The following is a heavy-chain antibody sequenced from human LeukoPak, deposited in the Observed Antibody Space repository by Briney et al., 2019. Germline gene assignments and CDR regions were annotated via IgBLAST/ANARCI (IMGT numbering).Heavy chain of an antibody. CDR1: GYTFTSYD. J-gene: IGHJ4*02. Sequence: GASVKVSCRASGYTFTSYDINWVRQATGQGLEWMGWMNPNSGNTGYAQKFQGRVTITADESTSTAYMELSSLRSEDTAVYYCARGGTMIEPDYWGQGTLVTVSS. V-gene: IGHV1-8*01. CDR2: MNPNSGNT. CDR3: ARGGTMIEPDY. D-gene: IGHD3-22*01.